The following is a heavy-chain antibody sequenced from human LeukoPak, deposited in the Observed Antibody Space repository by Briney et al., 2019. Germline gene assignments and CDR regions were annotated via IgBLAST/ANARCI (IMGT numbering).Heavy chain of an antibody. J-gene: IGHJ4*02. CDR2: INPDERRT. CDR3: ARGRLVSQGGGYEY. D-gene: IGHD5-12*01. Sequence: PGGSLRLPCAASGFTFSTYWMHWVRQVPGKGLVWVSRINPDERRTNYADSVKGRFTISRDNAQNTLYLQMNSLTADDTAVYYCARGRLVSQGGGYEYWGQGTLVTVSS. CDR1: GFTFSTYW. V-gene: IGHV3-74*01.